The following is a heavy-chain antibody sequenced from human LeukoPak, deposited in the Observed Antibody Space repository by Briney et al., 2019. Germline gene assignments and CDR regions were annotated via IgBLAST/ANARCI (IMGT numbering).Heavy chain of an antibody. V-gene: IGHV3-21*04. Sequence: GGSLRLSCAASGFTFSSYSMNWVRQAPGKGLEWVSSISTSSIYIYYADSLKGRFTISRHNAKNSLYLQMNSLRAEDTAVYYCARYYYYDNSGWAFDIWGQGTMVTVSS. CDR2: ISTSSIYI. D-gene: IGHD3-22*01. CDR1: GFTFSSYS. J-gene: IGHJ3*02. CDR3: ARYYYYDNSGWAFDI.